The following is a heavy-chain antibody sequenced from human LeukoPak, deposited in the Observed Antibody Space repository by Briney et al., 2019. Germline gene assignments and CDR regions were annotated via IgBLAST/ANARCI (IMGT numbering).Heavy chain of an antibody. CDR3: AREEGPYGSGSYFRRSPPPFDP. D-gene: IGHD3-10*01. V-gene: IGHV4-61*02. Sequence: SETLSLTCTVSGGSISSGSYYWSWIRQPAGKGLEWIGRIYGRGGSNYNPSLKSRVTISVDTSKNQLSLKLSSVTAADTAVYYCAREEGPYGSGSYFRRSPPPFDPWGQGTLVTVSS. J-gene: IGHJ5*02. CDR2: IYGRGGS. CDR1: GGSISSGSYY.